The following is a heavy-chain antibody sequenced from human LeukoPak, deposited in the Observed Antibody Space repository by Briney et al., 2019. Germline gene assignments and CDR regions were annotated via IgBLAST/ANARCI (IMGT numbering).Heavy chain of an antibody. D-gene: IGHD3-10*01. V-gene: IGHV4-31*03. CDR2: IYYSGST. Sequence: SETLSPTCTVSGGSISSGGYYWSWIRQHPGKGLEWTGYIYYSGSTYYNPSLKSRVTISVDTSKNQFSLKLSSVTAADTAVYYCARGKYYYGSGVENWFDPWGQGTLVTVSS. CDR1: GGSISSGGYY. J-gene: IGHJ5*02. CDR3: ARGKYYYGSGVENWFDP.